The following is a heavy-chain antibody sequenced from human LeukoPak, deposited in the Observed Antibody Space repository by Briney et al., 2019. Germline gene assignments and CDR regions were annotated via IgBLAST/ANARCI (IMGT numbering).Heavy chain of an antibody. D-gene: IGHD3-22*01. J-gene: IGHJ4*02. Sequence: PSETLSLTCSVSGDSLNYYYWSWIRQPAGKGLQGIGRIYSSGDTNNSPSLRSRITMSIDTSKHQFSLKLSSVTAADTAVYYCARGSTYYYDNGGFYVFFDYWGQGLLVTVSS. CDR3: ARGSTYYYDNGGFYVFFDY. CDR2: IYSSGDT. V-gene: IGHV4-4*07. CDR1: GDSLNYYY.